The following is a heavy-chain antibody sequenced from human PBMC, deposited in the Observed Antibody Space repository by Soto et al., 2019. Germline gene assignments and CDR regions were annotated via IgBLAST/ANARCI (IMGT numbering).Heavy chain of an antibody. D-gene: IGHD4-17*01. CDR2: ITDNGGST. J-gene: IGHJ4*02. CDR1: GFHLSRDG. CDR3: AKERATTTAFDY. V-gene: IGHV3-23*01. Sequence: WGALKLSRAASGFHLSRDGQSLVRPAPGKGLEWVSLITDNGGSTYYADSVKGRFTISRDNTKNTLFLQMNSLRAEDTAVYYCAKERATTTAFDYWGQGALVTVSS.